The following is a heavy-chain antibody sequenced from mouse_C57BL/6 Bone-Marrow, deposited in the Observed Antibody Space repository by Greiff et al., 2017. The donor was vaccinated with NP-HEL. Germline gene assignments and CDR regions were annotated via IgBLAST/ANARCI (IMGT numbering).Heavy chain of an antibody. CDR3: ARPFRPRGYFDY. D-gene: IGHD3-2*02. Sequence: QVQLQQSGAELMKPGASVKLSCKASGYTFTGYWIEWVKQRPGHGLEWIGEILPGNGGTNYNQKFKGKATLTADKSSSTAYMHLSSLPTEDSAIYDCARPFRPRGYFDYWGQGTTLTVSS. J-gene: IGHJ2*01. CDR2: ILPGNGGT. CDR1: GYTFTGYW. V-gene: IGHV1-9*01.